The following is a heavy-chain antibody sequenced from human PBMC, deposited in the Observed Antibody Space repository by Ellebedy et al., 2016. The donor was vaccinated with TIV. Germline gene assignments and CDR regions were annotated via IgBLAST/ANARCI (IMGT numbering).Heavy chain of an antibody. CDR2: IRYDGSNE. Sequence: GGSLRLSCAASGFTFSSNGMHWVRQAPGKGLEWVAFIRYDGSNEYYADSVKGRFTISRDNSKSTVYLQMNSLRAEDTAVYYCATDDYWGQGTLVTVSS. CDR3: ATDDY. CDR1: GFTFSSNG. V-gene: IGHV3-30*02. J-gene: IGHJ4*02.